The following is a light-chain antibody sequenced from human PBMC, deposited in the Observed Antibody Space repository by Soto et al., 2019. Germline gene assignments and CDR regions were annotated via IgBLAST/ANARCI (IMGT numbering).Light chain of an antibody. J-gene: IGKJ1*01. CDR3: QQFDSSVT. V-gene: IGKV3-20*01. Sequence: EIVLTQYPGSLSLSPGERATLSCRASQSVSSTYFAWYQQRPGQAPRLLMYGAYSRATGIPERFSGSGSGTHFTLTISRLEPEDFAVYYCQQFDSSVTFLQGTKVEIK. CDR1: QSVSSTY. CDR2: GAY.